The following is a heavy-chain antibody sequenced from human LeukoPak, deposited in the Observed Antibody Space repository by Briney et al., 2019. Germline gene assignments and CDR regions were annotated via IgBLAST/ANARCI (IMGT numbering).Heavy chain of an antibody. CDR3: ARGFSSGWGYYYYYMDV. Sequence: SETLSLTCTVSSASITSSPYFWGWIRQAPGKGLEWIGSISYSGTTYYNPSLKSRVTISVDTSKNQFSLKLNSVTAADTAVYYCARGFSSGWGYYYYYMDVWGKGTTVTISS. CDR2: ISYSGTT. J-gene: IGHJ6*03. D-gene: IGHD6-19*01. V-gene: IGHV4-39*07. CDR1: SASITSSPYF.